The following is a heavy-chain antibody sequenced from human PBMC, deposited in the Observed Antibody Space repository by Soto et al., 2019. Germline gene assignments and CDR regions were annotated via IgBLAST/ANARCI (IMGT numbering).Heavy chain of an antibody. D-gene: IGHD6-19*01. V-gene: IGHV3-23*01. Sequence: PGGSLRLSCAASGFTFSSYAMSWVRQAPGKGLEWVSAISGSGGSTYYADSVKGRFTISRDNSKNTLYLQMNSLGAEDTAVYYCATDSSGWYRMGDYWGQGTLVTSPQ. J-gene: IGHJ4*02. CDR2: ISGSGGST. CDR1: GFTFSSYA. CDR3: ATDSSGWYRMGDY.